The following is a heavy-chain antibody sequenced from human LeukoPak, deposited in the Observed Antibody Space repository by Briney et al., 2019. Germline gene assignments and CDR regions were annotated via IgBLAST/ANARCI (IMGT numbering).Heavy chain of an antibody. Sequence: SETLSLTCTVSGGSISSYYWSWIRQPAGKGLEWIGRIYTSGGTNYNPSLKSRVTMSVDTSKNQFSLKLSSVTDADTAVSYCARNPPGIYYYYYRDVGDKGTTVTVSS. CDR3: ARNPPGIYYYYYRDV. V-gene: IGHV4-4*07. CDR2: IYTSGGT. CDR1: GGSISSYY. D-gene: IGHD1-26*01. J-gene: IGHJ6*03.